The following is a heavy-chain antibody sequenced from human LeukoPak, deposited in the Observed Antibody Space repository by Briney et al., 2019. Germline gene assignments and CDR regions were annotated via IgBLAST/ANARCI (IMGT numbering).Heavy chain of an antibody. V-gene: IGHV3-11*01. Sequence: GGSLRLSCVASGFPFSDYYMSWIRQAPGKGLEWVSYISSSGDTIYYADSVKGRFTISRDNAKNSVHLQMNSLRAEDTAVHYCARVVHYGSGPAVGWGQGTLVTVSS. CDR3: ARVVHYGSGPAVG. J-gene: IGHJ4*02. CDR2: ISSSGDTI. D-gene: IGHD3-10*01. CDR1: GFPFSDYY.